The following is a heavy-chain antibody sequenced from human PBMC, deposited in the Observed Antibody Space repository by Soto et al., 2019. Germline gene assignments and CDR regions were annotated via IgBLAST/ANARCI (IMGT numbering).Heavy chain of an antibody. J-gene: IGHJ5*02. CDR1: GYSFTSYW. CDR3: ARVYYDSSGYYYSFLWFDP. Sequence: GESLKISCKGSGYSFTSYWIGWVGQMPGKGLEWMGIIYPGDSDTRYSPSFQGQVTISADKSISTAYLQWSSLKASDTAMYYCARVYYDSSGYYYSFLWFDPWGQGTLVTVSS. CDR2: IYPGDSDT. V-gene: IGHV5-51*01. D-gene: IGHD3-22*01.